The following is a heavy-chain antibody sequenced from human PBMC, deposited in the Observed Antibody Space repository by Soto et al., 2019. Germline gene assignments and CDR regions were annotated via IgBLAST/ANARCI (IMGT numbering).Heavy chain of an antibody. CDR2: FDPEDGET. J-gene: IGHJ4*02. D-gene: IGHD3-22*01. Sequence: GASVKVSCKVSGYTLTELSMHWVRQAPGKGLEWMGGFDPEDGETIYAQKFQGRVTMTEDTSTDTAYMELSSLRSEDTAVYYCATPGRYYYDSRNFDYWGQGTLVTSPQ. CDR3: ATPGRYYYDSRNFDY. CDR1: GYTLTELS. V-gene: IGHV1-24*01.